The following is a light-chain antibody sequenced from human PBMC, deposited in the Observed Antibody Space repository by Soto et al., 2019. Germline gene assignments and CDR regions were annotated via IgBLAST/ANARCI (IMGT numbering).Light chain of an antibody. V-gene: IGLV2-11*01. J-gene: IGLJ1*01. CDR3: CSYAGSNTFGV. CDR1: SSDVGGYNY. Sequence: QSVLTQPRSVSGSPGQSVTISCTGTSSDVGGYNYVSWYRQHPGKAPKLMIYDVIKRPSGVPYRFSGSKSGNTASLTNSGLQAEDEADYYCCSYAGSNTFGVFGTGTKLTVL. CDR2: DVI.